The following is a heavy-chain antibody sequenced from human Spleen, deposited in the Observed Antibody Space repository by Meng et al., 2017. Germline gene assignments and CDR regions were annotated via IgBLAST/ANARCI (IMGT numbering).Heavy chain of an antibody. Sequence: QVQLQQSGSALLKPSETLALTCVFSGWSFSDYYWSWIRQPPGKGLEWIGEINHSGSTNYNPSLESRATISVDTSQNNLSLKLSVVTAADSAVYYCARGPTTMAHDFDYWGQGTLVTVSS. D-gene: IGHD4-11*01. CDR1: GWSFSDYY. J-gene: IGHJ4*02. CDR2: INHSGST. CDR3: ARGPTTMAHDFDY. V-gene: IGHV4-34*01.